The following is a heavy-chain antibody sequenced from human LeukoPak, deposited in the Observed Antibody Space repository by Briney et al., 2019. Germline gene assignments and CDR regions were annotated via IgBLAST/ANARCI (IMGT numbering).Heavy chain of an antibody. Sequence: SETLSLTCSVSGVSISSGGNTWAWFASPPGKKLEWIGSIYSSGSTYYNPSLKSRVIILIDTTKNHFSLNLSSVTAADTAVYYCARSDGYGLVSIWGQGTMVTVSS. CDR1: GVSISSGGNT. CDR2: IYSSGST. J-gene: IGHJ3*02. V-gene: IGHV4-39*07. CDR3: ARSDGYGLVSI. D-gene: IGHD3-10*01.